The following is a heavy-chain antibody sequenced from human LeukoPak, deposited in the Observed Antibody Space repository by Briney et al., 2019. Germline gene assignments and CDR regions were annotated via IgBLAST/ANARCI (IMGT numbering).Heavy chain of an antibody. CDR2: ISAYNGNT. CDR3: ARDWTVWRSFDI. D-gene: IGHD2-21*01. CDR1: GYTFTNFG. J-gene: IGHJ3*02. Sequence: ASVKVSCKATGYTFTNFGISWVRQAPGQGLEWMGWISAYNGNTNYAQILQGRVTMTTDTSTSTAYMELRSLRSDDTAVYYCARDWTVWRSFDIWDQGTMVTVSS. V-gene: IGHV1-18*01.